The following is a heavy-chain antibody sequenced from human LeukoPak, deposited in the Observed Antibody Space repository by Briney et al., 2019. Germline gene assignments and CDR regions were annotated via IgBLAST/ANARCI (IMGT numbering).Heavy chain of an antibody. CDR2: INWNGGST. J-gene: IGHJ4*02. CDR3: ARASGTVAGTQGLGY. D-gene: IGHD6-19*01. Sequence: GGSLRLSSAASGFTFDDYGMSWVRQAPGKGLEWVSGINWNGGSTGYADSVKGRFTISRDNAKNSLYLQMNSLRAEDTALYHCARASGTVAGTQGLGYWGQGTLVTVSS. V-gene: IGHV3-20*01. CDR1: GFTFDDYG.